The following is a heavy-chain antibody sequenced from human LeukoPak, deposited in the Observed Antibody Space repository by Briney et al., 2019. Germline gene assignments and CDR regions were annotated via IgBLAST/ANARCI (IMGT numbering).Heavy chain of an antibody. CDR1: GFTFSTFA. D-gene: IGHD3-10*02. J-gene: IGHJ4*02. V-gene: IGHV3-23*01. Sequence: GGSLRLSCAASGFTFSTFAMSWVRQAPGKGLEWVSGINDSGGGTYYADSVKGRFTISRDNSKNTLYLQMNSLRAEDTAVYYCSKAPYYVLPCFDSWGQGTLVTVSS. CDR2: INDSGGGT. CDR3: SKAPYYVLPCFDS.